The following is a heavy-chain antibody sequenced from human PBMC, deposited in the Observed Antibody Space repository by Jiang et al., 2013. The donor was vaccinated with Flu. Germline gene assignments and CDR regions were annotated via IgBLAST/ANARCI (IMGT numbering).Heavy chain of an antibody. CDR3: ALSGGSGSYYDYYYAMDV. CDR1: GFSLRTSRSG. Sequence: TLTLTCTFSGFSLRTSRSGCGLDPSAPGKALEWFALIYWDDDKRYSPSLKSRLTITKDTSKNQVVLTLTNMDPVDTATYYCALSGGSGSYYDYYYAMDVWGQGTTVTVS. V-gene: IGHV2-5*02. CDR2: IYWDDDK. J-gene: IGHJ6*02. D-gene: IGHD1-26*01.